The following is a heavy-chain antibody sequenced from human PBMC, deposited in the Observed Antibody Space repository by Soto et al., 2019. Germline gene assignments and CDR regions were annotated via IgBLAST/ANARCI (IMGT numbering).Heavy chain of an antibody. Sequence: QVQLAQSGAEVKKPGASVKVSCKASGYSFNTYAISWVRQAPGQGLEWMGWISGYNHNTNYAGKFQGRVTVTADRSTSTAYMELRSLTSNDTAVYYCAREYGMDVWGQGTPVTVS. CDR2: ISGYNHNT. CDR3: AREYGMDV. V-gene: IGHV1-18*01. CDR1: GYSFNTYA. J-gene: IGHJ6*02.